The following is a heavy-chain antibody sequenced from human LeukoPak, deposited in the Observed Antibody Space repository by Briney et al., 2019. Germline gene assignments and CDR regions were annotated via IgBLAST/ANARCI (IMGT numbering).Heavy chain of an antibody. CDR2: INAYNGNT. D-gene: IGHD2-2*01. CDR3: ARCLRGGSSATCYDAFDI. Sequence: ASVKVSCKASGYTFTSYGISWGRQAPGQGLEWRGWINAYNGNTNYAQNLQGRVTLTTDTSTSTAYMELMSLRSDDTAIYYCARCLRGGSSATCYDAFDIWGQGTMVTVSS. V-gene: IGHV1-18*01. CDR1: GYTFTSYG. J-gene: IGHJ3*02.